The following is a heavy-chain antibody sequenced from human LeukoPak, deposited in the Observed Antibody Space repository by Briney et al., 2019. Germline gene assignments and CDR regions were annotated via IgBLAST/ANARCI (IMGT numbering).Heavy chain of an antibody. CDR2: IYHSGST. CDR3: AGSASGIWFGESMFDY. J-gene: IGHJ4*02. CDR1: GGSISSGGYY. Sequence: ASETLSLTCTVSGGSISSGGYYWSWIRQHPGKGLEWIGYIYHSGSTYYNPSLKSRVTISVDRSKNQFSLKLSSVTAADTAVYYCAGSASGIWFGESMFDYWGQGTLVTVSS. V-gene: IGHV4-30-2*01. D-gene: IGHD3-10*01.